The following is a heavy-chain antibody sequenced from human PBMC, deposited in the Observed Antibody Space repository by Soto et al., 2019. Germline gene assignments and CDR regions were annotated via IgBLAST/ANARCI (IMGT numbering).Heavy chain of an antibody. CDR1: GFTFSGSA. CDR2: IRSKANSYAT. CDR3: TGTFEYSSSSRPY. D-gene: IGHD6-6*01. Sequence: VQLVESGGGLVQPGGSLKLSCAASGFTFSGSAMHWVRQASGKGLEWVGRIRSKANSYATAYAASVKGRFTISRDDSKNTAYLQMNSLKTEDTAVYYCTGTFEYSSSSRPYWGQGTLVTVSS. J-gene: IGHJ4*02. V-gene: IGHV3-73*02.